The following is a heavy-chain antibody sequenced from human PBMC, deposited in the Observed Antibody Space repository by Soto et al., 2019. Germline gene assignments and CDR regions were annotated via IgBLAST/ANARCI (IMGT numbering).Heavy chain of an antibody. Sequence: EVQLVESGGGLIQPGGSLRLSCAASGFTVSSNYMSWVRQAPGKGLEWVSVIYSGDTTYYADSVKGRFNISRDHSKNTLYLQMNSLRAEDTAVYYCARDLRTLYGMDVWGQGTTVTVSS. CDR3: ARDLRTLYGMDV. V-gene: IGHV3-53*01. CDR2: IYSGDTT. CDR1: GFTVSSNY. J-gene: IGHJ6*02.